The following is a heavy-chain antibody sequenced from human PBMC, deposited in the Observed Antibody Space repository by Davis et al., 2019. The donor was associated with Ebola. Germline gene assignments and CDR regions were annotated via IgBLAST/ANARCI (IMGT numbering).Heavy chain of an antibody. J-gene: IGHJ2*01. V-gene: IGHV5-51*01. CDR1: GYNFPNYW. CDR3: ATSRLNWYFDL. Sequence: GGSLRLSCKGSGYNFPNYWIAWVRQTPGKGLDWMGIIHPGYSDIRYSPSFQGQVTISVDKSISTAYLQWSSLKASDTAMYYCATSRLNWYFDLWGRGTLVTVSS. CDR2: IHPGYSDI. D-gene: IGHD3-16*01.